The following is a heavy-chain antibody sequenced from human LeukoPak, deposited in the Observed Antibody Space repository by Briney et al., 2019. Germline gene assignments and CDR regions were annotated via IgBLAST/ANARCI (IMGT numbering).Heavy chain of an antibody. V-gene: IGHV4-39*07. CDR2: IYYSGST. J-gene: IGHJ4*02. Sequence: PSETLSLTCTVSGGSISSSSYYWGWIRQPPGKGLEWIGSIYYSGSTYYNPSLKSRVTMSIDTSKSQFSLKLSSVTAADTAVYYCARDDTNRWYYFDYWGQGIRVTVSS. CDR1: GGSISSSSYY. D-gene: IGHD5-24*01. CDR3: ARDDTNRWYYFDY.